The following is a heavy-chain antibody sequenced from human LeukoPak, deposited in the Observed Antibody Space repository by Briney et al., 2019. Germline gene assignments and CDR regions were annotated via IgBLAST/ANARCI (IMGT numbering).Heavy chain of an antibody. Sequence: GGSLRLSCAASGFTFDDYTMHWVRQAPGKGLEWVSLISWDGGSTYYADSVKGRFTISRDNAKNSLYLQVNSLRAEDTAVYYCARGGAANGAPWGYFDLWGRGTLVTVSS. CDR3: ARGGAANGAPWGYFDL. CDR1: GFTFDDYT. D-gene: IGHD6-13*01. V-gene: IGHV3-43*01. J-gene: IGHJ2*01. CDR2: ISWDGGST.